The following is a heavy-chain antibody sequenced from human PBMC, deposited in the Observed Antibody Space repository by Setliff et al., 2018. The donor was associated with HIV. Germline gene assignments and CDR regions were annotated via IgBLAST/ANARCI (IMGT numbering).Heavy chain of an antibody. Sequence: SETLSLTCTVSGGSISTSNYYWGWVRQPPGKGLEWVGNVDYTGSTYYNPSLKSRVTISVDTSKNQFSLRLNSVTAADTAVYYCARQGNIVVVTSSDYWGQGTLVTVSS. CDR2: VDYTGST. V-gene: IGHV4-39*07. J-gene: IGHJ4*02. CDR1: GGSISTSNYY. CDR3: ARQGNIVVVTSSDY. D-gene: IGHD2-21*02.